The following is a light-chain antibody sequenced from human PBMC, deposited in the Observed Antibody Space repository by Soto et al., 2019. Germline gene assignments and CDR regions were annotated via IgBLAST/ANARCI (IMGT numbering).Light chain of an antibody. J-gene: IGLJ1*01. Sequence: QSALTQPPSASGSPGQSVTISCTGTSSDIGAYNYVSWYQQHPGRAPKLIIYEVTKRPSGVPDRFSGSKSANTASLSVSGLQAEDEADYYCSSYAGSNNYVFGTATKVTVL. CDR2: EVT. CDR1: SSDIGAYNY. V-gene: IGLV2-8*01. CDR3: SSYAGSNNYV.